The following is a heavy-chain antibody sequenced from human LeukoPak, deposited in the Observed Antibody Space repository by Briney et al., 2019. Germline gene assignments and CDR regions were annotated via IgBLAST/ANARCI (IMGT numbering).Heavy chain of an antibody. J-gene: IGHJ4*02. CDR1: GYNFTSYA. CDR3: ARDGYYDFWSGYTLDY. CDR2: INTNTGNP. Sequence: ASVKVSCKTSGYNFTSYAMDWVRQAPGQGLEWMGWINTNTGNPTYAQGFTGRFVFSLDTSVSTAYLQISSLKAEDTAVYYCARDGYYDFWSGYTLDYWGQGTLVTVSS. D-gene: IGHD3-3*01. V-gene: IGHV7-4-1*02.